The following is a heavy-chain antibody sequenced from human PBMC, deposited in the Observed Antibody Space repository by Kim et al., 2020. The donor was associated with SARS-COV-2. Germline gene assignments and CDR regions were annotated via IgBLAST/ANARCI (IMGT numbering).Heavy chain of an antibody. J-gene: IGHJ4*02. CDR1: GFSFSTYS. V-gene: IGHV3-48*02. CDR2: ITSTSSTA. D-gene: IGHD5-18*01. CDR3: ASARGYCFGYYFDS. Sequence: GGSLRLSCAASGFSFSTYSMNWVRQAPGKGLEWVSYITSTSSTAYYADSVKGRFTISRDNAKNSVYLQMSSLRDEDTAVYYCASARGYCFGYYFDSWGQGARVPVSS.